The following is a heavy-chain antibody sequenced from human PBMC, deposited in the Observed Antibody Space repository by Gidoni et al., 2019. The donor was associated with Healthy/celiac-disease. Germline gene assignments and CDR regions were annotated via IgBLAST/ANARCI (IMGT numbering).Heavy chain of an antibody. J-gene: IGHJ6*02. D-gene: IGHD3-22*01. CDR2: MNPNSGNT. V-gene: IGHV1-8*01. Sequence: QVQLVQSGAEVKKPGASVKVSCKASGSTFTSYDINWGRQATGQGLEWMGWMNPNSGNTGYAQKFQGRVTMTRNTSISTDYMELRSLRYEDTVVYYCARGLVYYDSSGYYYYYYGMDVWGQGTTVTVSS. CDR3: ARGLVYYDSSGYYYYYYGMDV. CDR1: GSTFTSYD.